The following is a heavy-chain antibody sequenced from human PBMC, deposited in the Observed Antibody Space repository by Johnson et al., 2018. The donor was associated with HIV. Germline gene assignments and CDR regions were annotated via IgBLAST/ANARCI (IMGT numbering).Heavy chain of an antibody. CDR2: ISWNSGSI. CDR1: GFTFSSYW. Sequence: VQLVESGGGLIQPGGSLRLSCAASGFTFSSYWMSWVRQAPGKGLEWVSGISWNSGSIGYADSVKGRFTISRDNAKNSLYLQMNSLRAEDTALYYCAKNPGIAGGAFDIWGQGTMVTVSS. V-gene: IGHV3-9*01. J-gene: IGHJ3*02. D-gene: IGHD6-13*01. CDR3: AKNPGIAGGAFDI.